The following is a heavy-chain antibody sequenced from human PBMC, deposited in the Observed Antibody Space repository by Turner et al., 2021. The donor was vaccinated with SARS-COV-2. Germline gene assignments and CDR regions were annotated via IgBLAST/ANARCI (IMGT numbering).Heavy chain of an antibody. CDR1: GGSISSSSYC. D-gene: IGHD3-3*01. Sequence: QLQLQESGPGLLKPSETLSLTCTVPGGSISSSSYCWGWIRQPPGKGLEWIGSMYYRGSTYYNPSLKSRVTISVDTSKNQFSRKLSSVTAADTAVYYCARSRLSGVDDYWGQGTLVTVSS. J-gene: IGHJ4*02. V-gene: IGHV4-39*01. CDR3: ARSRLSGVDDY. CDR2: MYYRGST.